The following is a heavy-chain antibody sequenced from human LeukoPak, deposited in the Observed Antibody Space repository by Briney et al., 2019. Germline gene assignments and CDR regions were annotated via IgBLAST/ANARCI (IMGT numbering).Heavy chain of an antibody. J-gene: IGHJ4*02. CDR3: AKGRYSSGWYDYFDY. CDR1: GFTFSSYA. Sequence: TGGSLRLSCAASGFTFSSYAMSWVRQAPGKGLEWVSAISGSGGSTYYADSVKGRFTISRDNSKNTLYLQMNSLRAEDTAVYYCAKGRYSSGWYDYFDYWGQGTLVTVSS. CDR2: ISGSGGST. D-gene: IGHD6-19*01. V-gene: IGHV3-23*01.